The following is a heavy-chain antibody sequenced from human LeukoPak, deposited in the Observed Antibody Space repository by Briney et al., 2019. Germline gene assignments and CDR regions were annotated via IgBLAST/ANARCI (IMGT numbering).Heavy chain of an antibody. CDR2: IYYSGST. CDR3: ARDPGDRFGY. V-gene: IGHV4-30-4*01. J-gene: IGHJ4*02. Sequence: PSETLSLTCSVSGDSISSGDYYWSWIRQPPGKGLEWIGYIYYSGSTYYNPSLKSRVTISVDTSKNQFSLKLSSVTAADTAVYYCARDPGDRFGYWGQGTLVTVSS. D-gene: IGHD4-17*01. CDR1: GDSISSGDYY.